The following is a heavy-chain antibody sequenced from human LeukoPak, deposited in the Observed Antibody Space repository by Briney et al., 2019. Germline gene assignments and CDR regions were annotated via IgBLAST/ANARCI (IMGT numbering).Heavy chain of an antibody. V-gene: IGHV1-8*01. CDR3: ARDYYDSSGYYHLPLYYFDY. J-gene: IGHJ4*02. Sequence: GASVKVSYKASGYTFTSYDINWVREATGQGLEWLGYMNPNSGNTRYAQKFQGRVTMTRNTSINTAYMVLRSLRSEDTAVYYCARDYYDSSGYYHLPLYYFDYWGQGTLVTVSS. CDR1: GYTFTSYD. CDR2: MNPNSGNT. D-gene: IGHD3-22*01.